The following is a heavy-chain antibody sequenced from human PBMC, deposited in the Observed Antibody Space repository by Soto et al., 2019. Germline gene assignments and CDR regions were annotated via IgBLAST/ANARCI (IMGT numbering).Heavy chain of an antibody. Sequence: QVQLVESGGGVVQPGRSLRLFCVASGFTFSSYGMHWVRQAPGKGLEWVAILSYDGSNTYYADSVKGRFTISRDNSKNTLYLQMNSLRAEDTSVYYCAKEGGLSGSYYISSSYYFAYWGQGTLVTVSS. CDR3: AKEGGLSGSYYISSSYYFAY. J-gene: IGHJ4*02. CDR2: LSYDGSNT. CDR1: GFTFSSYG. V-gene: IGHV3-30*18. D-gene: IGHD1-26*01.